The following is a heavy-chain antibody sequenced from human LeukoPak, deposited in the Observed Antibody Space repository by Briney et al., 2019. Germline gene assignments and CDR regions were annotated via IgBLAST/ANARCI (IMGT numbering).Heavy chain of an antibody. CDR3: ARVNSYGYAGYFDY. D-gene: IGHD5-18*01. J-gene: IGHJ4*02. CDR2: INHSGST. V-gene: IGHV4-34*01. CDR1: GGIFSGYY. Sequence: SETLSLTCAVYGGIFSGYYWSWIRQPPGKGLEWIGKINHSGSTNYNPSLKSRVTISVDTSKNQFSLKLSSVTAADTAVYYCARVNSYGYAGYFDYWGQGTLVTVSS.